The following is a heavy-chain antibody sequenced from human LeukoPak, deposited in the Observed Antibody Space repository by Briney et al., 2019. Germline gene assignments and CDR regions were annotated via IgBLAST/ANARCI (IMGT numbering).Heavy chain of an antibody. J-gene: IGHJ4*02. Sequence: GGSLIRSCAASGFIVSSNYMSWDRQAPGKGLEWVSVIYSSGTTYYADSVKGRFTISRDNSKNTLYLQMNSLRAEDTAMYYCASGSPFAYWGQGTLVIVSS. CDR3: ASGSPFAY. V-gene: IGHV3-66*01. CDR1: GFIVSSNY. D-gene: IGHD1-26*01. CDR2: IYSSGTT.